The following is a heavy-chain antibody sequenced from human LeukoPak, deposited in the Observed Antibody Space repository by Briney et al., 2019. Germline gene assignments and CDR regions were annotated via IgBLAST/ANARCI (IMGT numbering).Heavy chain of an antibody. D-gene: IGHD2-21*02. V-gene: IGHV1-18*01. CDR2: ISAYNGNT. CDR3: ARGGVVTAIRYSYGMDV. Sequence: HRASVKVSCKASGYTFTSYGISWVRQAPGQGLEWMGWISAYNGNTNYAQKLQGRVTMTTDTSTSTAYMELRSLRSDDTAVYYCARGGVVTAIRYSYGMDVWGQGTTVTVSS. CDR1: GYTFTSYG. J-gene: IGHJ6*02.